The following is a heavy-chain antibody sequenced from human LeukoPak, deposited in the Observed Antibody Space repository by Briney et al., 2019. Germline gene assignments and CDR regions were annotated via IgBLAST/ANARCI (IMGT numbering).Heavy chain of an antibody. CDR2: INPNSGAT. Sequence: ASVKVSCKASGYTFTGYYIHWVRQAPGQGLELMVWINPNSGATNSVQKFQGRVTMTRDTSISTAYMELNGLRSDDTAVYYCARSGVTTIPNFDYWGQGTLVTVSS. CDR3: ARSGVTTIPNFDY. D-gene: IGHD5-12*01. J-gene: IGHJ4*02. CDR1: GYTFTGYY. V-gene: IGHV1-2*02.